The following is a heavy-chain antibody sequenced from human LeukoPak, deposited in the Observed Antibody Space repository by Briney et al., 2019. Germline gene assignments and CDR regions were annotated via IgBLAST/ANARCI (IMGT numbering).Heavy chain of an antibody. Sequence: SETLSLTCTVSGGSISSGGYYWSWIRQHPGKGLEWIGYIYYSGSTYYNPSLKSRVTISVDTSKNQFSLKLSSVTAADTAVYYCASWNSSGWYVGYWGQGTLVTVSS. CDR3: ASWNSSGWYVGY. CDR2: IYYSGST. V-gene: IGHV4-31*03. D-gene: IGHD6-19*01. J-gene: IGHJ4*02. CDR1: GGSISSGGYY.